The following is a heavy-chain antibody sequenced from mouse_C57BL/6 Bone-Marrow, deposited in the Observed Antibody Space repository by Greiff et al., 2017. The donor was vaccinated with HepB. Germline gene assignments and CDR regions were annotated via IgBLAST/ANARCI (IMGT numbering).Heavy chain of an antibody. Sequence: EVKVEESGEGLVKPGGSLKLSCAASGFTFSSYAMSWVRQTPEKRLEWVAYISSGGDYIYYADTVKGRFTISRDNARNTLYLQMSSLKSEDTAMYYCTRDAGSPFAYWGQGTLVTVSA. D-gene: IGHD1-1*01. J-gene: IGHJ3*01. CDR2: ISSGGDYI. V-gene: IGHV5-9-1*02. CDR1: GFTFSSYA. CDR3: TRDAGSPFAY.